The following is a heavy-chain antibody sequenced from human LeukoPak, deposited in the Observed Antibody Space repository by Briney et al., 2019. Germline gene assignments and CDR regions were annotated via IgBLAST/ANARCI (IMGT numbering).Heavy chain of an antibody. CDR3: ARDYYDSSGYIIS. CDR1: GFTFSSYW. Sequence: GRSLRLSCAASGFTFSSYWMSWVRQAPGKGLEWVANIKQDGSEKYYVDSVKGRFTISRDNAKNSLYLQMNSLRAEDTAVYYCARDYYDSSGYIISWGQGTLVTVSS. J-gene: IGHJ5*02. D-gene: IGHD3-22*01. V-gene: IGHV3-7*01. CDR2: IKQDGSEK.